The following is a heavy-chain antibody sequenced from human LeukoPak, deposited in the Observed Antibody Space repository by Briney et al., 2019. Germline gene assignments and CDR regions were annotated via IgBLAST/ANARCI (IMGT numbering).Heavy chain of an antibody. CDR2: ISSSSSYI. J-gene: IGHJ6*03. D-gene: IGHD1-1*01. Sequence: GGSLRLSCAASGFTFSSYSMNWVRQAPGKGLEWVSSISSSSSYIDYADSVKGRFTISRDNAKNSLYLQMNSLRAEDTAVYYCARDNNDRVGYYYCYYMDVWGKGTTVTVCS. V-gene: IGHV3-21*01. CDR3: ARDNNDRVGYYYCYYMDV. CDR1: GFTFSSYS.